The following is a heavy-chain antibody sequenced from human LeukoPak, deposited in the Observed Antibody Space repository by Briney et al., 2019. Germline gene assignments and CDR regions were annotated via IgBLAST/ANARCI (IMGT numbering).Heavy chain of an antibody. CDR1: GGSISSSSYY. CDR3: ARSGWFEGRDAFDI. V-gene: IGHV4-39*07. J-gene: IGHJ3*02. Sequence: SETLSLTCTVSGGSISSSSYYWGWIRQPPGKGLEWIGSIYYSGSTYYNPSLKSRVTISVDTSKNQFSLKLSSVTAADTAVYYCARSGWFEGRDAFDIWGQGTMVTVSS. CDR2: IYYSGST. D-gene: IGHD3-10*01.